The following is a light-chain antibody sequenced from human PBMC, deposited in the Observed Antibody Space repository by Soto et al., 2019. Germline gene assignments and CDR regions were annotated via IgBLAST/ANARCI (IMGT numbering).Light chain of an antibody. Sequence: EIVLTQSPGTLSLSPGERATLSCRASQSVSNNYLAWYQQKPGQAPRLLIYGASNRATGIPDRFSGSGSGTNFTLTISRLEPEDFAVYYCQKYGSSGTFGHGTKVEIK. CDR1: QSVSNNY. CDR2: GAS. J-gene: IGKJ1*01. V-gene: IGKV3-20*01. CDR3: QKYGSSGT.